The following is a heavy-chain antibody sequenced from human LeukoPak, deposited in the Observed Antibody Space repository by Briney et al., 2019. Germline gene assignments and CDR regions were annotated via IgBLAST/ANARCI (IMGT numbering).Heavy chain of an antibody. Sequence: SETLSLTCTVSGGSISSYYWSWIRQPPGKGLEWIGYIYYSGSTIYNPSLKSRVTISVDTSKNQFSLKLSSVTAADTAVYYCARHNDFWRDNWFDPWGQGTLVTVSS. CDR3: ARHNDFWRDNWFDP. CDR2: IYYSGST. J-gene: IGHJ5*02. V-gene: IGHV4-59*08. CDR1: GGSISSYY. D-gene: IGHD3-3*01.